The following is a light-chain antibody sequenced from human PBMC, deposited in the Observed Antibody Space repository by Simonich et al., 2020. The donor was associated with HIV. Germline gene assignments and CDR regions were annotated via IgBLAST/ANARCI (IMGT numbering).Light chain of an antibody. V-gene: IGLV1-44*01. CDR2: RNN. CDR1: SSNIGGNT. CDR3: AIWDDSLSGAWV. J-gene: IGLJ3*02. Sequence: QSVLTQPPSASGTPGQRVTISCSGSSSNIGGNTVNWYQQLPGTAPKPLIYRNNHRPSGVPDRFSCSQSGASASLAISGLQSEDEAHYYCAIWDDSLSGAWVFGGGTKLTVL.